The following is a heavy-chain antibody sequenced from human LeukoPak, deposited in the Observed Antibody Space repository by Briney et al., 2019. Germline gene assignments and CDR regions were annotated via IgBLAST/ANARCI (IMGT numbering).Heavy chain of an antibody. J-gene: IGHJ4*02. V-gene: IGHV3-21*05. CDR2: ISSSSSYI. D-gene: IGHD3-10*01. CDR3: ASELGTGRSY. CDR1: GFTFSSYE. Sequence: GGSLRLSCAASGFTFSSYEMNWVRQAPGKGLEWVSYISSSSSYIYYADSVKGRFTISRDNAKNSLYLQMNSLRAEDTAVYYCASELGTGRSYWGQGTLVTVSS.